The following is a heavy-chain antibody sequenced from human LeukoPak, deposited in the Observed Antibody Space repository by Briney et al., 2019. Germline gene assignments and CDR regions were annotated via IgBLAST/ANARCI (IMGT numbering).Heavy chain of an antibody. Sequence: PGGSLRLPCAASGFTFSSYAMSWVRQAPGKGLEWVSAISGSGGSTYYADSVKGRFTISRDNSKNTLYLQMNSLRAEDTAVYYCAKGGSCSGGSCYGFVDYWGQGTLVTVSS. J-gene: IGHJ4*02. CDR3: AKGGSCSGGSCYGFVDY. D-gene: IGHD2-15*01. CDR2: ISGSGGST. V-gene: IGHV3-23*01. CDR1: GFTFSSYA.